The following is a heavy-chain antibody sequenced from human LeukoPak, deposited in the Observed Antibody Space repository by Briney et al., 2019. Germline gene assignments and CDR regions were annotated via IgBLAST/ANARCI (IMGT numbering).Heavy chain of an antibody. J-gene: IGHJ3*02. Sequence: SETLSLTCTVSGGSISSYFWSWIRQPPGKGLEWIGYIYYSGSTNYNPSLKSRVTISVDTSKNQFSLKLSSVTAADTAVYYCTSGIFGVVIARDYDAFDIWGQGTMVTVSS. V-gene: IGHV4-59*01. CDR3: TSGIFGVVIARDYDAFDI. CDR1: GGSISSYF. CDR2: IYYSGST. D-gene: IGHD3-3*01.